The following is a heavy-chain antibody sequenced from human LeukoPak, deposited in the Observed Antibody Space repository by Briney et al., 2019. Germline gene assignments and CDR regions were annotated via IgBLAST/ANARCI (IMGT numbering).Heavy chain of an antibody. Sequence: ASVKVSCKASGYTFTGYYMHWVRQAPGQGLEWMGGIIPIFGTANYAQKFQGRVTITADESTSTAYMELSSLRSEDTAVYYCASVMLSGDNYYYYYYMDVWGKGTTVTISS. V-gene: IGHV1-69*13. CDR1: GYTFTGYY. CDR3: ASVMLSGDNYYYYYYMDV. D-gene: IGHD4-17*01. CDR2: IIPIFGTA. J-gene: IGHJ6*03.